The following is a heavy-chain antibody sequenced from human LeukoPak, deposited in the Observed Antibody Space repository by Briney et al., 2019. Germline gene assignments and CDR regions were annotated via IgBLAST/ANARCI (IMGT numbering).Heavy chain of an antibody. V-gene: IGHV1-2*02. Sequence: GASVKVSCKASGYTFTGYYIHWVRQAPGQGLEWMGWINPNSGGTNYAQNFQGRVTMTRDTSISTAYMDLSRLRSDDTAVYYCARVTLTGLPSEADWGQGTLVTVSS. D-gene: IGHD3-9*01. CDR2: INPNSGGT. CDR3: ARVTLTGLPSEAD. CDR1: GYTFTGYY. J-gene: IGHJ4*02.